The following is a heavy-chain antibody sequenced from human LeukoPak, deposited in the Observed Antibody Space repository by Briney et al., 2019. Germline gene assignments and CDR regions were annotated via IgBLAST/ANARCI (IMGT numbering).Heavy chain of an antibody. CDR2: ISGSGGST. CDR1: GFTFSSYA. D-gene: IGHD3-10*01. Sequence: GGSLRLSCAASGFTFSSYAMRWVRQAPGKGLEWVSGISGSGGSTYYADSVKGRFTISRDNSKNTLYLQMNSLRVEDTAGYYCAKDPRERNFMVRGVLFDYRGQGTLVTVSS. CDR3: AKDPRERNFMVRGVLFDY. J-gene: IGHJ4*02. V-gene: IGHV3-23*01.